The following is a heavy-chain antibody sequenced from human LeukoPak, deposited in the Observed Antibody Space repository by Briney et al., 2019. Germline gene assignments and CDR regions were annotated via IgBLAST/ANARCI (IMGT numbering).Heavy chain of an antibody. CDR2: IKQDGSEK. Sequence: GGSLRLSCAASGFTFSSYWMSWVRQAPGKGLEWVANIKQDGSEKYYVDSVKGRFTISRDNAKNSLYLQMNSLKTEDTAVYYCTTDTVTVDYWGQGTLVTVSS. J-gene: IGHJ4*02. CDR1: GFTFSSYW. CDR3: TTDTVTVDY. D-gene: IGHD4-17*01. V-gene: IGHV3-7*03.